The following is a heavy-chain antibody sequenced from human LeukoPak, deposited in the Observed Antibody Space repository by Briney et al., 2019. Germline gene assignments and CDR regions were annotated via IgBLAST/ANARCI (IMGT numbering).Heavy chain of an antibody. Sequence: GASVKVSCKASGGTFSSYAISWVRQAPGQGLEWMGGIIPIFGTANYAQKFQGRVTITTDESTSTAYMELSSLRSEDTAVYYCARDLWYYDGSGYSKYYFDYWGQGTLVTVSS. CDR2: IIPIFGTA. CDR3: ARDLWYYDGSGYSKYYFDY. CDR1: GGTFSSYA. V-gene: IGHV1-69*05. J-gene: IGHJ4*02. D-gene: IGHD3-22*01.